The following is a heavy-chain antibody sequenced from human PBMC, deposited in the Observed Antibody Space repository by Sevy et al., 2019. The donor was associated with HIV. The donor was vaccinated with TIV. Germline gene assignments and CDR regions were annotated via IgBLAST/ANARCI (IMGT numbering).Heavy chain of an antibody. CDR1: GYTFTSYG. Sequence: ASVKVSCKASGYTFTSYGISWVRQAPGQGLEWMGWISAYNGNTNYAQKLQGRVTMTTDTSTSTAYMELRSLRSDDTAVYYCARDGVVVVAATLITPGWFDPWGQGTLVTVSS. J-gene: IGHJ5*02. V-gene: IGHV1-18*01. CDR2: ISAYNGNT. D-gene: IGHD2-15*01. CDR3: ARDGVVVVAATLITPGWFDP.